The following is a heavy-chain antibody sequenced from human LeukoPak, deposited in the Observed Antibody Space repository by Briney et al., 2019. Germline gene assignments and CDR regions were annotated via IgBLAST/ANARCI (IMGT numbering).Heavy chain of an antibody. J-gene: IGHJ4*02. CDR1: GFTFSSYW. CDR3: ARGVPYASWSGPHYPDY. CDR2: IKQDGSQK. D-gene: IGHD3-3*01. V-gene: IGHV3-7*01. Sequence: GGSLRLSCAASGFTFSSYWMSWVRQAPGKGLERVANIKQDGSQKYYVDSVKGRFSISRDNAKNSLYLQMNSLRAEDTAVYYCARGVPYASWSGPHYPDYWGQGTLVTVSS.